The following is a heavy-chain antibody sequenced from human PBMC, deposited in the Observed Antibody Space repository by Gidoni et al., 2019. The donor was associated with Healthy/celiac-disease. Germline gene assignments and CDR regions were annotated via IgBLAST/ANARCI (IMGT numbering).Heavy chain of an antibody. J-gene: IGHJ4*02. CDR1: GYSFTSSW. CDR3: ARLVSGTALNPDY. Sequence: DVPLVQSGAAVNKPGASLTISCQVSGYSFTSSWIGWVRQMPGKGLEWMGIIYPGDSDTRYSPSFQGQVTISADKSISTAYLQWSSLKASDTAMYYCARLVSGTALNPDYWGQGTLVTVSS. V-gene: IGHV5-51*01. CDR2: IYPGDSDT. D-gene: IGHD3-16*01.